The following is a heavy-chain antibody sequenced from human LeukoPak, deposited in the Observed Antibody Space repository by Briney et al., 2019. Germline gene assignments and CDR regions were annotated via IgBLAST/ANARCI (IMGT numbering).Heavy chain of an antibody. V-gene: IGHV3-21*01. CDR1: GFTFSSYS. CDR2: ISSSSSYI. Sequence: GGSLRLSCAASGFTFSSYSMNWVRQAPGKGLEWVSSISSSSSYIYYADSVKGRFTISRDNSKNTLYLQMNSLRAEDTAVYYCARDRITMVRGVISYGMDVWGQGTTVTVSS. J-gene: IGHJ6*02. D-gene: IGHD3-10*01. CDR3: ARDRITMVRGVISYGMDV.